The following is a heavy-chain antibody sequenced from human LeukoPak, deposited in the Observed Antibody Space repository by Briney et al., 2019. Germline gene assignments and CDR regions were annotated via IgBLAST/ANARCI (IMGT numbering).Heavy chain of an antibody. D-gene: IGHD4-17*01. CDR1: GGSISSISSNNYH. CDR2: IYYSGST. CDR3: AREFYGDYNPHWFDP. Sequence: PSETLSLTCIVSGGSISSISSNNYHWGWIRQPPGKGLEWIGSIYYSGSTYYNPSLKSRVTISVDTSKNQFSLQLNSLTPEDTAVYYCAREFYGDYNPHWFDPWGQGTLVTVSS. V-gene: IGHV4-39*02. J-gene: IGHJ5*02.